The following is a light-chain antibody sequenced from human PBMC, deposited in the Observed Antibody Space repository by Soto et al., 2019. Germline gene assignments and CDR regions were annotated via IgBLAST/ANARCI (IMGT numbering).Light chain of an antibody. CDR3: QQYNSYSGT. CDR1: QSISSW. J-gene: IGKJ1*01. Sequence: DIQMTQSPSTLSASVGDRVTITCLASQSISSWLAWYQQKPGKAPKLLIYDASSLESGGPSRFSGSGSGTEFTLTISSLQPDDFAHYYGQQYNSYSGTFGHGTKVEIK. CDR2: DAS. V-gene: IGKV1-5*01.